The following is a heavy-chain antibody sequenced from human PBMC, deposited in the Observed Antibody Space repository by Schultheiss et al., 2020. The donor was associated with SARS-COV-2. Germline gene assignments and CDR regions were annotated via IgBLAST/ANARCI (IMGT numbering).Heavy chain of an antibody. J-gene: IGHJ4*02. V-gene: IGHV3-30*03. CDR3: ARDDYDTHFDY. Sequence: GGSLRLSCAASGFTFSSYGLHWVRQAPGKGLEWVAAISYDETNKFYTDSVKGRFTISRDNSKNTVFLQMSSLRGEDTAVYYCARDDYDTHFDYWGQGTLVTVSS. CDR2: ISYDETNK. CDR1: GFTFSSYG. D-gene: IGHD3-22*01.